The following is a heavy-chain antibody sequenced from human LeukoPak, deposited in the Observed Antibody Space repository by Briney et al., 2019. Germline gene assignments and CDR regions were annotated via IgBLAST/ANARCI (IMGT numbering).Heavy chain of an antibody. CDR1: EFTFSAYA. CDR3: TKDLGTEYNIFDY. D-gene: IGHD3-9*01. Sequence: PGGSLRLSCAASEFTFSAYAMHWMRQAPGRGLEWVAFVRYGGSIKYYADSVKGRFTISRDNSKNTLYLQMNSLRAEDTAVYYCTKDLGTEYNIFDYWGQGTLVTVSS. J-gene: IGHJ4*02. V-gene: IGHV3-30*02. CDR2: VRYGGSIK.